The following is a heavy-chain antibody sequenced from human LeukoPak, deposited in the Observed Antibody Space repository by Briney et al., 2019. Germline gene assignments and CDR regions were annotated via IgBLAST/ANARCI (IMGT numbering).Heavy chain of an antibody. CDR3: ASRSSIWSGYQDTLYYFDS. V-gene: IGHV4-59*01. J-gene: IGHJ4*02. CDR1: GGSISSYY. Sequence: SETLSLTCTVSGGSISSYYWSWIRQPPGKRLEWVGHIYYSGSTNYNPSLKSRVTISVDTSKNQFSLKLSSVTAADTAVYYCASRSSIWSGYQDTLYYFDSWGQGTLVTVSS. CDR2: IYYSGST. D-gene: IGHD3-3*01.